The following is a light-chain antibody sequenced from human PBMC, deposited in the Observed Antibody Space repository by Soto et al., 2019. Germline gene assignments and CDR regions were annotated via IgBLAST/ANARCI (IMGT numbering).Light chain of an antibody. CDR2: DAS. CDR3: QQYNTYPWT. V-gene: IGKV1-5*01. Sequence: DIQVTQSRSTLSASVGYRVTFTSRASQSISSWLAWYQQKTGKAPKLLLYDASTLQSGVPSRFSGSGYGTDFNLTISRLHTDDFATYYCQQYNTYPWTFGQGTKVDIK. J-gene: IGKJ1*01. CDR1: QSISSW.